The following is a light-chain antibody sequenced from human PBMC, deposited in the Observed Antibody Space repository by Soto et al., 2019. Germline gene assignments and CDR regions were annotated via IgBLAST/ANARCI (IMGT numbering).Light chain of an antibody. Sequence: EIVMTQSPATLSVSPGERATVSCRASQSVGGSSLAWYQQRPGQAPRLLIYDTSKRATGIPDRFSGSGSGTDFTLTISRLEPEDFAVYHCQQYGSSQITFGQGTRLEIK. CDR1: QSVGGSS. CDR3: QQYGSSQIT. J-gene: IGKJ5*01. V-gene: IGKV3-20*01. CDR2: DTS.